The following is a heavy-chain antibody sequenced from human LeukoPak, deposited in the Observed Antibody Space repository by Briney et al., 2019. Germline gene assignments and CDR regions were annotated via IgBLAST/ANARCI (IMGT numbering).Heavy chain of an antibody. D-gene: IGHD3-16*01. J-gene: IGHJ5*02. Sequence: SETLSLTCTVSGGSISSYYWSWIRQPPGKGLEWIGYIYYSGSTNYNPSLKSRVTISVDTSKNQFSLKLSSVTAAGTAVYYCARWLTQNWFDPWGQGTLVTVSS. CDR2: IYYSGST. V-gene: IGHV4-59*01. CDR1: GGSISSYY. CDR3: ARWLTQNWFDP.